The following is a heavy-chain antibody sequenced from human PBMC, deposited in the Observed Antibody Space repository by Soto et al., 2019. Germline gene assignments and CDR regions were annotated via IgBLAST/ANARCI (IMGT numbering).Heavy chain of an antibody. J-gene: IGHJ5*02. Sequence: QVQLQESGPGLVKPSETLSLTCTVSGGSIRSSSYYWGWIRQPPVKGLEWIGSIYYSGSTYYNPSLTSRVTIPVDTSKNQYSLKLSFWTAAATTVYYFATHLNYYDSSAHRHLFYPWAHGTLATLSS. V-gene: IGHV4-39*01. D-gene: IGHD3-22*01. CDR1: GGSIRSSSYY. CDR3: ATHLNYYDSSAHRHLFYP. CDR2: IYYSGST.